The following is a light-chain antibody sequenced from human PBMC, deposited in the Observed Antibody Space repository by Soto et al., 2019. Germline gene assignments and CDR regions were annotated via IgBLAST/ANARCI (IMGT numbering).Light chain of an antibody. CDR3: CSYAGSYTLV. Sequence: QSALTQPRSVSGSPGQSVTISCTGTSSDVGGYNSVSWYQQHPGKAPKLVIYDVSKRPSGVPDRFSGSKSGNTASLTISGLQAEDEADYYCCSYAGSYTLVFGGGTKVTVL. V-gene: IGLV2-11*01. J-gene: IGLJ2*01. CDR2: DVS. CDR1: SSDVGGYNS.